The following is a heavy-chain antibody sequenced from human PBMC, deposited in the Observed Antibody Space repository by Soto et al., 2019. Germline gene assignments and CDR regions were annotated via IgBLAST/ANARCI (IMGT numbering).Heavy chain of an antibody. CDR1: GGSISSFY. Sequence: SETLSLTCTVSGGSISSFYWSWIRQPPGMGLEWIGYIYSSGSTTYNPSLKSRVTILVDTSKNQFSLKLSSVTAANTAVYYCARVTNGDYGINWFDPWGQGTLVTVSS. D-gene: IGHD4-17*01. V-gene: IGHV4-59*01. CDR2: IYSSGST. J-gene: IGHJ5*02. CDR3: ARVTNGDYGINWFDP.